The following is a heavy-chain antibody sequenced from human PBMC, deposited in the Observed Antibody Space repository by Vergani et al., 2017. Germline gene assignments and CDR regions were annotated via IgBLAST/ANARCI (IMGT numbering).Heavy chain of an antibody. V-gene: IGHV4-30-4*08. CDR2: IYNNGST. Sequence: QVQLQESGAGVVKPSQTLSLTCTVSGGSISSGDYYWSWIRQPPGKGLEWIGNIYNNGSTYYNPSLKSRVTISVDTSKNQFSLKLSTGTAADTAVYYCARSPWFDIAYYYGSGSCYDCWGQRPLVSVSS. J-gene: IGHJ4*01. CDR1: GGSISSGDYY. D-gene: IGHD3-10*01. CDR3: ARSPWFDIAYYYGSGSCYDC.